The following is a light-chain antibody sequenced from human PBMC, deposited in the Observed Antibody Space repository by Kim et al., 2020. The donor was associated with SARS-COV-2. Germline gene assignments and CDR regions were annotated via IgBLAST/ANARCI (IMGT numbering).Light chain of an antibody. J-gene: IGLJ2*01. CDR1: SLRSYY. CDR3: NSRDSSGNHAV. Sequence: SSELTQDPAVSVALGQTVRITCQGDSLRSYYASWYQQKPGQAPVLVIYGKNNRPSGIPDRFSGSISGNTDTLTITGAQAEDEADYYSNSRDSSGNHAVFG. CDR2: GKN. V-gene: IGLV3-19*01.